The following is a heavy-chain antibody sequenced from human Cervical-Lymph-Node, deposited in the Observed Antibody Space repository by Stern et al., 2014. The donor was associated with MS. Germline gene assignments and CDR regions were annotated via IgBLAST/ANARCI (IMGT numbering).Heavy chain of an antibody. CDR1: GGTFSSYA. V-gene: IGHV1-69*01. CDR2: LIPIFGTA. D-gene: IGHD1-26*01. CDR3: ARGELKEGLVRGMDV. J-gene: IGHJ6*02. Sequence: VQLVESAAEVKKPGSSVKVSCKASGGTFSSYAISWGRQAPGQGLEWMGGLIPIFGTANYAQKFQGRVTITADESTSTAYMELSSLRSEDTAVYYCARGELKEGLVRGMDVWGQGTTVTVSS.